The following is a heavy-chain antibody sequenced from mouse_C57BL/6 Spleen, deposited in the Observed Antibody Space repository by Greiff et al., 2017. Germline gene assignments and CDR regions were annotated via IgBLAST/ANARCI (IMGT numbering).Heavy chain of an antibody. V-gene: IGHV1-69*01. CDR3: ARGVSDY. J-gene: IGHJ2*01. CDR2: IDPSDSYT. Sequence: QVQLQQPGAELVMPGASVKLSCKASGYTFTSYWMHWVKQRPGQGLEWIGEIDPSDSYTNYNQKFKGKSTLTGDKSSSTAYMQLRSLTSEDSAVYYCARGVSDYWGQGTTLTVSS. CDR1: GYTFTSYW.